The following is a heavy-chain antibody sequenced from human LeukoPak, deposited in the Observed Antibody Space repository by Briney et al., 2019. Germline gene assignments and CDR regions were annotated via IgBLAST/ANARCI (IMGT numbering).Heavy chain of an antibody. Sequence: ASVNVSCKVSGYTLTELSMDGVRQAPGKGLEWMGGFDPEDGETIYAQKFQGRVTMTEDTSTDTAYMELSSLRSEDTAVYYCATDGRATPKKFAFDIWGQGTMVTVSS. V-gene: IGHV1-24*01. J-gene: IGHJ3*02. CDR1: GYTLTELS. CDR2: FDPEDGET. CDR3: ATDGRATPKKFAFDI.